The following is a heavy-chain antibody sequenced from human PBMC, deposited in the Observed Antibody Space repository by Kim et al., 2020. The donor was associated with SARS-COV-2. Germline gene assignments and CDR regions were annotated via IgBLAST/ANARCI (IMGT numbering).Heavy chain of an antibody. Sequence: GGSLRLSCAASGFSFSSYGMHWVRQAPGKGLEWVAVISYDGRNKYYADAVKGRFTISRDNSKNTLYLQMNRLRAEDNAVYYCANDIKGYFDLLRSRFYYFYCMDDWSQGKTITVSS. CDR2: ISYDGRNK. CDR1: GFSFSSYG. J-gene: IGHJ6*02. V-gene: IGHV3-30*18. CDR3: ANDIKGYFDLLRSRFYYFYCMDD. D-gene: IGHD3-9*01.